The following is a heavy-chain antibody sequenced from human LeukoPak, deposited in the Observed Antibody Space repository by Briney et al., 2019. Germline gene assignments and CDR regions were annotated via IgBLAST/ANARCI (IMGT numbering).Heavy chain of an antibody. D-gene: IGHD3-10*01. CDR1: GFPFSSYA. V-gene: IGHV3-21*01. J-gene: IGHJ4*02. CDR2: ISGGNGNT. CDR3: ARDGAAEYYGSGSYLDY. Sequence: GGSLRLSCAASGFPFSSYAMSWVRQSPGKGLEWVSAISGGNGNTYYAYYADSVKGRFTISRDNAKNSLYLQMNSLRAEDTAVYYCARDGAAEYYGSGSYLDYWGQGTLVTVSS.